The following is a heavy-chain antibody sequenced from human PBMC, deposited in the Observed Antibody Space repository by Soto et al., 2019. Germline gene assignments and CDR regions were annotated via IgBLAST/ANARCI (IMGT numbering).Heavy chain of an antibody. CDR3: SRQVVAATNWFDP. CDR2: ISGSGGST. Sequence: GGSLRLSCAASGFTFSSYAMSWVRQAPGKGLEWVSAISGSGGSTYYADSVKGRFTISRDNSMNTLYLQMNSLRAEDTAVYYCSRQVVAATNWFDPWGQGTLVTVSS. J-gene: IGHJ5*02. V-gene: IGHV3-23*01. D-gene: IGHD2-15*01. CDR1: GFTFSSYA.